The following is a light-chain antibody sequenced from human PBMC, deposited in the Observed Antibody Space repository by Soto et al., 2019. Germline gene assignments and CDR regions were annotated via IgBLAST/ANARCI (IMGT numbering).Light chain of an antibody. CDR3: QQYGGSPFT. Sequence: EIVLTQSPGTLSLSPGDRATLSCRASQSFSTSYLAWYQHKPGQAPRLLIYNTFTRATGIPDRFSGSGSGTDFNLTISRLEPEDFAVYYCQQYGGSPFTFGPGTKVDIK. CDR2: NTF. CDR1: QSFSTSY. J-gene: IGKJ3*01. V-gene: IGKV3-20*01.